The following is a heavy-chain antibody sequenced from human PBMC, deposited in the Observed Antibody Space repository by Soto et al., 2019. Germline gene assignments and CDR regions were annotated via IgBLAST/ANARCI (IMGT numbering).Heavy chain of an antibody. V-gene: IGHV3-33*01. D-gene: IGHD4-17*01. CDR1: GFTFSSYG. J-gene: IGHJ6*02. Sequence: GGSLRLSCAASGFTFSSYGMHWVRQAPGKGLEWVAVIWYDGSNKYYADSVKGRFTISRDNSKNTLYLQMNSLRAEDTAVYYCARGGYGDPPTYYYGMDVWGQGTTVTVSS. CDR2: IWYDGSNK. CDR3: ARGGYGDPPTYYYGMDV.